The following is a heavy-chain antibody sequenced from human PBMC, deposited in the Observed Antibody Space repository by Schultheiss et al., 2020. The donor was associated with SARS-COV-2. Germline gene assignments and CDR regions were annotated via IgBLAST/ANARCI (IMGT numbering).Heavy chain of an antibody. V-gene: IGHV3-23*01. J-gene: IGHJ4*02. CDR1: GFTFDDYA. CDR2: ISGNGANT. D-gene: IGHD3-22*01. Sequence: GGSLRLSCAASGFTFDDYAMHWVRQAPGKGLEWVSGISGNGANTYYADSVKGRFTISRDNSKNTLYLQMNSLRAEDTAVYYCARDLPLHYDSSGYDYWGQGTLVTVSS. CDR3: ARDLPLHYDSSGYDY.